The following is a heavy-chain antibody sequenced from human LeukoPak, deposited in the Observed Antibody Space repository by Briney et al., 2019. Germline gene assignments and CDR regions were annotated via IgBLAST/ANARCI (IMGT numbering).Heavy chain of an antibody. Sequence: GGSLRLSCAASGFTFRSYGMHWVRQAPGKGLEWVAFIRYDGNNKYYADSVKGRFTIFRDNSRNTLYLQMNSLRTEDTAVYYCARRNLGSDLDFDYWGQGTLVTVSS. CDR1: GFTFRSYG. CDR3: ARRNLGSDLDFDY. CDR2: IRYDGNNK. V-gene: IGHV3-30*02. J-gene: IGHJ4*02. D-gene: IGHD1-1*01.